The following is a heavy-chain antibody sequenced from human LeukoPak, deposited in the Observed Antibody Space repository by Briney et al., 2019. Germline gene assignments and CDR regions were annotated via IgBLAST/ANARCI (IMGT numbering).Heavy chain of an antibody. CDR2: IYHSGST. D-gene: IGHD3-10*01. V-gene: IGHV4-38-2*02. CDR3: AREDYYGSGSYYEIDY. J-gene: IGHJ4*02. Sequence: SETLSLTCTVSGYSISSGYYWGWIRQPPGKGLEWIGSIYHSGSTYYNPSLKIRVTISVDTFKNQFSLKMRSVTAAHTAVYYCAREDYYGSGSYYEIDYWGQGTLVTVSS. CDR1: GYSISSGYY.